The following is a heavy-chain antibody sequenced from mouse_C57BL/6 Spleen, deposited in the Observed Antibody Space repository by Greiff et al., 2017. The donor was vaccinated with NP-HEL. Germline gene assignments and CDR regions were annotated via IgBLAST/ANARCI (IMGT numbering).Heavy chain of an antibody. CDR2: IYPGDGDT. CDR3: ARRGSPGYFDY. Sequence: QVQLQQSGAELVKPGASVKISCKASGYAFSSYWMNWVKQRPGKGLEWIGQIYPGDGDTNYNGKFKGKATLTADKSSSTAYMQLSSLTSEDSAVYFCARRGSPGYFDYWGQGTTLTVSS. J-gene: IGHJ2*01. V-gene: IGHV1-80*01. CDR1: GYAFSSYW.